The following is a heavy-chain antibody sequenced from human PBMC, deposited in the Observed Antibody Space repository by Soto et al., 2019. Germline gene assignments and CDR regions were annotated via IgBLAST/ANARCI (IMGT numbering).Heavy chain of an antibody. Sequence: SETLSLTCTVSGGSMTSGDYYWSRIRQHPGRGLEGIGYIHHSGSANYNPSLKSRVTISVDTSKNQFSLKLSSVTAADTAVYYCARGGYCSGGSCYSLFPGYYGMDVWGQGTTVTVSS. CDR3: ARGGYCSGGSCYSLFPGYYGMDV. D-gene: IGHD2-15*01. CDR1: GGSMTSGDYY. V-gene: IGHV4-31*03. J-gene: IGHJ6*02. CDR2: IHHSGSA.